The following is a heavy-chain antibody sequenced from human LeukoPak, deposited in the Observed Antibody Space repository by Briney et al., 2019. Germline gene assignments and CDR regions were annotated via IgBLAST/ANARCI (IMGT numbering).Heavy chain of an antibody. J-gene: IGHJ4*02. V-gene: IGHV3-23*01. CDR2: ITGGGDST. CDR1: GFNLRNYG. Sequence: GGSLRLSCAASGFNLRNYGMSWVRQAPGKGLEWVSTITGGGDSTYYADSVEGRFTISRDNSKNTLYLQMNNLRAEDTAVFYCTNLRYDYWGQGTLVTVSS. D-gene: IGHD5/OR15-5a*01. CDR3: TNLRYDY.